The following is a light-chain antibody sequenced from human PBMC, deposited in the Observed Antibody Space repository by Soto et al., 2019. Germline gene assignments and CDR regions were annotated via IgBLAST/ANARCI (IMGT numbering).Light chain of an antibody. CDR1: SSDIGSNY. CDR2: RDN. J-gene: IGLJ2*01. Sequence: QSVLTQPPSASGTPGQRVTISWSGSSSDIGSNYVFWYQQFPGTAPRLLIYRDNQRPSGVPDRVSGSKSGTSASLAISGLRSEDEADYLCAAWDDRLRCSVLAGGTQPIVL. V-gene: IGLV1-47*01. CDR3: AAWDDRLRCSV.